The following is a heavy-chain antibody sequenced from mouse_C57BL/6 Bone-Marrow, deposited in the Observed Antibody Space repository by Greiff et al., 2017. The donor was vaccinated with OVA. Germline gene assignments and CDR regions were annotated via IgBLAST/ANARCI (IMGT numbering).Heavy chain of an antibody. CDR2: ISDGGSYT. V-gene: IGHV5-4*03. Sequence: EVMLVESGGGLVKPGGSLKLSCAASGFTFSSYAMSWVRQTPEKRLEWVATISDGGSYTYYPDNVKGRFTISRDNAKNNLYLQMSHLKSEDTAMYYCASLLVYYAMDYWGQGTSVTVSS. J-gene: IGHJ4*01. CDR3: ASLLVYYAMDY. CDR1: GFTFSSYA.